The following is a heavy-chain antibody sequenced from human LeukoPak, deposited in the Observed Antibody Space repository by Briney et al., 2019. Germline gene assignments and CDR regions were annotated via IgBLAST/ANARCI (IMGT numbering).Heavy chain of an antibody. CDR2: ISSSSSYI. J-gene: IGHJ4*02. V-gene: IGHV3-21*01. Sequence: GGSLRLSCAASGFTFSSYSMNWVRQAPGKGPEWVSSISSSSSYIYYADSVKGRFTISRDNAKNSLYLQMNSLRAEDTAVYYCARDPPGIAVAGPPLDYWGQGTLVTVSS. D-gene: IGHD6-19*01. CDR3: ARDPPGIAVAGPPLDY. CDR1: GFTFSSYS.